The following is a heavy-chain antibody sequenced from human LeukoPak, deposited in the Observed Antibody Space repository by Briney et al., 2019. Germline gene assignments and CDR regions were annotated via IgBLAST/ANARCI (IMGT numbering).Heavy chain of an antibody. D-gene: IGHD2-2*01. CDR3: AQREGVPAATRWHFDL. Sequence: SETLSLTCAVYGGSFSGHYWSWIRQPPGKGLEWIGEINHSGSTNYNPSLKSRVTISVDTSKNQFSLKLSSVTAADTAVYYYAQREGVPAATRWHFDLWGRGTLVTVSS. V-gene: IGHV4-34*01. CDR1: GGSFSGHY. CDR2: INHSGST. J-gene: IGHJ2*01.